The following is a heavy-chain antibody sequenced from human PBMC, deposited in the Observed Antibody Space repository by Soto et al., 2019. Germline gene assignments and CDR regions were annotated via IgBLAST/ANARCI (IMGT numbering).Heavy chain of an antibody. V-gene: IGHV5-10-1*01. CDR2: IDPSDSYT. Sequence: GESLKISCKGSGYSFTSYWISWVRQMPGKGLEWMGRIDPSDSYTNYSPSFQGHVTISADKPISTAYLQWSSLKASDTAMYYCASYPSSSWYGATVTTWGQGTLVTVSS. D-gene: IGHD6-13*01. J-gene: IGHJ5*02. CDR3: ASYPSSSWYGATVTT. CDR1: GYSFTSYW.